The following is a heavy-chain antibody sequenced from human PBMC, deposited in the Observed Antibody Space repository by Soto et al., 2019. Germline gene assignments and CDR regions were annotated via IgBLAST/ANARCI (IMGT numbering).Heavy chain of an antibody. CDR1: GGSISSSSYY. CDR3: ARLLAGVAVNTYYFDY. D-gene: IGHD6-13*01. V-gene: IGHV4-39*01. Sequence: PSETLSLTCTVSGGSISSSSYYWGWIRQPPGKGLEWIGSTYYSGSTYYNPSLKSRVTISVDTSKNQFSLKLSSVTAADTAVYYCARLLAGVAVNTYYFDYWGQGTLVTVSS. CDR2: TYYSGST. J-gene: IGHJ4*02.